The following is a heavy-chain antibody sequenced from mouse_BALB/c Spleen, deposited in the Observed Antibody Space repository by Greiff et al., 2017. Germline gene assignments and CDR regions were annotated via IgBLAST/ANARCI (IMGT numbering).Heavy chain of an antibody. CDR1: GYSITSDYA. D-gene: IGHD2-1*01. CDR2: ISYSGSS. CDR3: ARVRYYGNKGYFDV. V-gene: IGHV3-2*02. Sequence: EVQLQQSGPGLVKPSQSLSLTCTVTGYSITSDYAWNWIRQFPGNKLEWMGYISYSGSSSYNPSLKSRISITRDTSKNQFFLQLNSVTTEDTATYYCARVRYYGNKGYFDVWGAGTTVTVSS. J-gene: IGHJ1*01.